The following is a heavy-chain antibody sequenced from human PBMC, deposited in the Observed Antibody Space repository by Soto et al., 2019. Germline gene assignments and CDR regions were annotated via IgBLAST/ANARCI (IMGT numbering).Heavy chain of an antibody. V-gene: IGHV3-74*01. Sequence: GGSLRLSCAASGFTFSSYWMHWVRQAPGKGLVWVSRINSDGSSTSYADSVKGRFTNSRDNAKNTLYLQMNSLRAEDMAVYYCARVGSSSWYVNYWGQGTLVTVSS. D-gene: IGHD6-13*01. CDR1: GFTFSSYW. CDR3: ARVGSSSWYVNY. J-gene: IGHJ4*02. CDR2: INSDGSST.